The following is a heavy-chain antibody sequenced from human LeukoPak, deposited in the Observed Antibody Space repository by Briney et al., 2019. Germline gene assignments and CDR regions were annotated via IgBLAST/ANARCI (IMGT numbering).Heavy chain of an antibody. Sequence: ASVKVSCKASGGTFSSYTISWVRQAPGQGLEWMGRIIPILGIANYAQKFQGRVTITADKSTSTAYMELSSLRSEDTAVYYCANRRDGYIHFGYWGQGTLVTVSS. J-gene: IGHJ4*02. CDR2: IIPILGIA. V-gene: IGHV1-69*02. D-gene: IGHD5-24*01. CDR1: GGTFSSYT. CDR3: ANRRDGYIHFGY.